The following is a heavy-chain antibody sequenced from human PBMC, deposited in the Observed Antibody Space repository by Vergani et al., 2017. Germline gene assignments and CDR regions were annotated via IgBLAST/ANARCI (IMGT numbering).Heavy chain of an antibody. Sequence: QVQLVQSGAEVKKPGSSVKVSCKASGGTFSSYAISWVRQAPGQGLEWMGRIIPILGIANYAQKFQGRVTITADKFTSTAYMELSSLRSEDTAVYYCARVGANWAGRDYWGQGTLVTVSS. D-gene: IGHD7-27*01. CDR2: IIPILGIA. CDR1: GGTFSSYA. J-gene: IGHJ4*02. V-gene: IGHV1-69*04. CDR3: ARVGANWAGRDY.